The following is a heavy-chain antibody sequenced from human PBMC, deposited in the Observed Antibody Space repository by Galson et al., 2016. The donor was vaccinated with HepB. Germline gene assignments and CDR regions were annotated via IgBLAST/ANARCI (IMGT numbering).Heavy chain of an antibody. CDR3: ARLVSATGDWHFDL. Sequence: ETLSLTCAVSGGSISSSSHYWGWIRQPPRKGLEWIGSIFYSGSTFFDASLKSRVTIYVDTSKNHFSLRLRSVTAADTAVYYCARLVSATGDWHFDLWGRGTLVTVSS. J-gene: IGHJ2*01. CDR2: IFYSGST. D-gene: IGHD7-27*01. V-gene: IGHV4-39*02. CDR1: GGSISSSSHY.